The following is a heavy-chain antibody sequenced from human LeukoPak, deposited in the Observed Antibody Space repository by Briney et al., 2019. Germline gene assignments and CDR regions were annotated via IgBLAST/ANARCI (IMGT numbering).Heavy chain of an antibody. D-gene: IGHD5-24*01. CDR1: GGSISSGSYY. Sequence: SQTLSLTCTVSGGSISSGSYYWSWIRQAAGKGLGWIGRIYTSGSTNYNPSLKSRVTISVDTSKNKFSLKLSSVTAADTAVYYCAREYLEMATIERDAFDIWGQGTMVTVSS. CDR2: IYTSGST. V-gene: IGHV4-61*02. CDR3: AREYLEMATIERDAFDI. J-gene: IGHJ3*02.